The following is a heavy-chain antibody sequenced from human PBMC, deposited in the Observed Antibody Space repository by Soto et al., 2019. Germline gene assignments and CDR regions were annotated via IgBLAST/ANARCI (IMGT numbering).Heavy chain of an antibody. CDR2: IYYSGST. D-gene: IGHD3-10*02. CDR3: ARDARLCLGHPPIQYVINV. V-gene: IGHV4-30-4*01. J-gene: IGHJ6*02. Sequence: PSETLPLPCTLAGSSISSGDYYWSCLCQPPGKGLEWIWYIYYSGSTYSNPSLKSRVTISVNTSKNQFSLKQSSVTAADTAVYYCARDARLCLGHPPIQYVINVCDEGTTVIVSS. CDR1: GSSISSGDYY.